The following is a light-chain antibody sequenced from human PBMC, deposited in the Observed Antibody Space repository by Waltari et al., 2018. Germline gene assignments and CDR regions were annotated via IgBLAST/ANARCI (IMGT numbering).Light chain of an antibody. CDR3: QQYGISPPYT. CDR1: QTVSNNY. Sequence: ENLLTQSPDNLSLSSGERATHSCRASQTVSNNYSAWYQRRPGQPPRLLIHDASSRAPGVPDRFSGSGSVTDFTLTISRVDPEDSAVYYCQQYGISPPYTFGQGTKLEIK. V-gene: IGKV3-20*01. J-gene: IGKJ2*01. CDR2: DAS.